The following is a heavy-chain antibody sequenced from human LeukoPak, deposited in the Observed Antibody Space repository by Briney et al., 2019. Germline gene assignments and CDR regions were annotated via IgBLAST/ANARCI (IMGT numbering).Heavy chain of an antibody. Sequence: ASVKVSCKASGYIFTTYYIHWVRQAPGQGLEWMGIINPSAGSTNYAQRFQGRVTMTSDMSTSTVYMELRSLTSEDTAMYYCARDPYYDSSGYYYVFDYWGQGTQVTVSS. CDR3: ARDPYYDSSGYYYVFDY. J-gene: IGHJ4*02. V-gene: IGHV1-46*01. D-gene: IGHD3-22*01. CDR1: GYIFTTYY. CDR2: INPSAGST.